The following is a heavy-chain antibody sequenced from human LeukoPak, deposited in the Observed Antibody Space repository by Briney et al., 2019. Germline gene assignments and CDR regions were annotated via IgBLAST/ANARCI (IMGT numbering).Heavy chain of an antibody. CDR3: ARVTEYCSSTSCYLYFDY. J-gene: IGHJ4*02. Sequence: PSETLSLTCTVSGGSISSYYWSWIRQPPGKGLEWIGYIYYSGSTNYNPSLKSRVTISVDTSKNQFSLKLSSVTAADTAVYYCARVTEYCSSTSCYLYFDYWGQGTLVTVSS. CDR1: GGSISSYY. D-gene: IGHD2-2*01. CDR2: IYYSGST. V-gene: IGHV4-59*01.